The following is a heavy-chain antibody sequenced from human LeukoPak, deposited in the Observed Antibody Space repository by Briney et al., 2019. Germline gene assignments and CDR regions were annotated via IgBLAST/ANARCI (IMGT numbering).Heavy chain of an antibody. CDR2: INPNSGGT. D-gene: IGHD3-22*01. CDR3: ARYYYDSSAPLFQH. J-gene: IGHJ1*01. V-gene: IGHV1-2*02. Sequence: VASVKVSCKASGYTFTDYYMHWVRQAPGQGLEWMGWINPNSGGTNYAQMFQGRVTMTRDMSISTAYMELTRLTSDDTAVYYCARYYYDSSAPLFQHWGQGTLVTVSS. CDR1: GYTFTDYY.